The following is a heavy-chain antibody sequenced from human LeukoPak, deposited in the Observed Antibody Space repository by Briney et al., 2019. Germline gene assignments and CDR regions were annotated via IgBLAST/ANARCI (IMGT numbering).Heavy chain of an antibody. CDR1: AGSVSSNY. CDR2: IHYSGST. V-gene: IGHV4-59*02. CDR3: ESCLYYYDSGRRKTQNFDY. Sequence: PETLSLTCSIFAGSVSSNYWSWIRQPPGKGLEWIGNIHYSGSTNYNPSLKSRVTISLETSKNQITLKMSSVTAADTAVFYCESCLYYYDSGRRKTQNFDYWGQGTLVTVSS. D-gene: IGHD3-22*01. J-gene: IGHJ4*02.